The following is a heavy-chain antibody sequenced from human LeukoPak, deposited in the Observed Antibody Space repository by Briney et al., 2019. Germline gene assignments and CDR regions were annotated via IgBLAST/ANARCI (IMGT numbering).Heavy chain of an antibody. CDR2: IISSGSTI. V-gene: IGHV3-48*03. Sequence: GGSLRLSCAASGFTFRSYEMNWVRKAPGKGLEWFSYIISSGSTIYYADSVKGRFTISRDNAKNSLYLQMNSLRAEDTAVYYCAKDLGMITFGGVIEEGHFDYWGQGTLVTVSS. J-gene: IGHJ4*02. CDR1: GFTFRSYE. D-gene: IGHD3-16*02. CDR3: AKDLGMITFGGVIEEGHFDY.